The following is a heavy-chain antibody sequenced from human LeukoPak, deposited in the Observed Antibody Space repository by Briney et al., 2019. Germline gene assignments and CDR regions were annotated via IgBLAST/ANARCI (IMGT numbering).Heavy chain of an antibody. Sequence: ASVKVSCKASGYTFTGDYMHWVRQAPGQGLEWMGWINPNSGGTNYAQKFQGRVTMTRDTSISTAYMELSRLRSDDTAVYYCARVLAGTWWFDPWGQGTLVTVSS. V-gene: IGHV1-2*02. CDR3: ARVLAGTWWFDP. D-gene: IGHD6-19*01. J-gene: IGHJ5*02. CDR2: INPNSGGT. CDR1: GYTFTGDY.